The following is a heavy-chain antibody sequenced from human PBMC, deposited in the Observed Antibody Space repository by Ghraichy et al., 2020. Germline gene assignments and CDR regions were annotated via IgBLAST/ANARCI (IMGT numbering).Heavy chain of an antibody. D-gene: IGHD2-15*01. CDR1: GVSFSGYY. CDR2: INHSGST. CDR3: ARGRRISLPGSYFVN. J-gene: IGHJ4*02. Sequence: SQTLSLTCAVYGVSFSGYYLSWIRQPPGKGLEWIGEINHSGSTNYNPSLKSRVTISVDTSKNQFSLKLSSVTAADTAVYYCARGRRISLPGSYFVNWGQGTLVTVSS. V-gene: IGHV4-34*01.